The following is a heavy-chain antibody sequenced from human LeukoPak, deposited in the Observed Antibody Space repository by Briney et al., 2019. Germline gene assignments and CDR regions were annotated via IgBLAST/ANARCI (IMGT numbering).Heavy chain of an antibody. D-gene: IGHD3-22*01. CDR2: VNIGGNT. J-gene: IGHJ4*02. Sequence: QTGGSLRLSCAASGFTFSSYGMSWVRQAPGKGLEWVSSVNIGGNTYYADSVKGRFTISRDNSKNTVYLQMNSLRAEDTAVYYCAKDLPSYYYDSSGYWDYWGQGTLVTVSS. V-gene: IGHV3-23*01. CDR1: GFTFSSYG. CDR3: AKDLPSYYYDSSGYWDY.